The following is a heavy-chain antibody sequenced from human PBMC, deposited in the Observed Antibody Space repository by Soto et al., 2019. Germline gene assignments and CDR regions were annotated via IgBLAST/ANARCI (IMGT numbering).Heavy chain of an antibody. D-gene: IGHD6-13*01. Sequence: SETLSLTCTVSGGSISSYYWSWIRQPPGKGLEWIGYIYYSGSTNYNPSLKSRVTISVDTSKNQFSLKLSSVTAADTAVYYCARDQEGSSWYGYWGQGTLVTVSS. J-gene: IGHJ4*02. V-gene: IGHV4-59*01. CDR3: ARDQEGSSWYGY. CDR1: GGSISSYY. CDR2: IYYSGST.